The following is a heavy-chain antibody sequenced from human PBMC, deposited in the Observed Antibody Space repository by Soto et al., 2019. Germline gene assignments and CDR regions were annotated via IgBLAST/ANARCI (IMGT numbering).Heavy chain of an antibody. D-gene: IGHD2-15*01. CDR1: GYSFTNYW. CDR2: ICPGDSDT. J-gene: IGHJ4*02. V-gene: IGHV5-51*01. CDR3: ARMGVGYCSQGRCHFDN. Sequence: PGESLPISCKSSGYSFTNYWIGWVRQMTGKSPEWMGIICPGDSDTRYSPSFQGQVTISADKSISTACLQWSSLKASDTAIYLCARMGVGYCSQGRCHFDNWGQGSLVTVSS.